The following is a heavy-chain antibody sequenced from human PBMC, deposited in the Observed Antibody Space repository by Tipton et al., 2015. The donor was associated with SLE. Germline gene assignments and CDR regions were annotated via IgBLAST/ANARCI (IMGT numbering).Heavy chain of an antibody. CDR2: INHSGST. J-gene: IGHJ4*02. CDR3: ARGILEWSDY. D-gene: IGHD3-3*01. Sequence: LRLSCAVYGGSFSGYYWSWIRQPPGKGLEWIGEINHSGSTNYNPSLKSRVTISVDMSKNQFSLKLSSVTAADTAVYYCARGILEWSDYWGQGTLVTVSS. CDR1: GGSFSGYY. V-gene: IGHV4-34*01.